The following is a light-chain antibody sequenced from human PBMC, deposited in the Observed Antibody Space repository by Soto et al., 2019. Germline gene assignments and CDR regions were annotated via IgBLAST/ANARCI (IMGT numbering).Light chain of an antibody. J-gene: IGLJ1*01. CDR3: SSYTTSNTRQIV. V-gene: IGLV2-14*03. CDR2: DVS. Sequence: QSALTQPASVSGSPGQSITISCTGTSSDVGGYNYVSWYQHNPGKAPKLMIFDVSNRPSGVSNRFSGSKSGNTASLTISGLQPEDEADYYGSSYTTSNTRQIVFGTGTKLTVL. CDR1: SSDVGGYNY.